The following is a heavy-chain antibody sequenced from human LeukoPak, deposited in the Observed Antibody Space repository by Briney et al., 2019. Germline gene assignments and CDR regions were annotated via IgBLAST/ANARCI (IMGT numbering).Heavy chain of an antibody. D-gene: IGHD3-9*01. CDR2: ISYDGGNK. CDR1: GFTVSSND. Sequence: GGSLRLSCAASGFTVSSNDMSWVRQAPGKGLEWVAAISYDGGNKYYADSVKGRFTISRDNSKNTLYLQMNSLRAEDTAVYYCAKGSRVYYDILTGYFDYWGQGTLVSVSS. J-gene: IGHJ4*02. CDR3: AKGSRVYYDILTGYFDY. V-gene: IGHV3-30*18.